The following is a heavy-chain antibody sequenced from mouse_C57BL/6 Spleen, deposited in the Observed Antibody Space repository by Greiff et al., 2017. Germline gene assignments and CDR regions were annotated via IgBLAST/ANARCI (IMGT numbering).Heavy chain of an antibody. CDR1: GYTFTSYG. CDR2: IYPRSGNN. Sequence: QVQLQQSGAELARPGASVKLSCKASGYTFTSYGISWVKQRTGQGLEWIGEIYPRSGNNYYNEKFKGKATLTADKSSSTAYMELRSLTSEDSAVYFCARKYYGYSMDYWCQGTSVTVSS. J-gene: IGHJ4*01. V-gene: IGHV1-81*01. CDR3: ARKYYGYSMDY. D-gene: IGHD1-1*01.